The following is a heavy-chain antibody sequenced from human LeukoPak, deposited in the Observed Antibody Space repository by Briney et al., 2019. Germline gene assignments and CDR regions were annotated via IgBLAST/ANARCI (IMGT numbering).Heavy chain of an antibody. J-gene: IGHJ4*02. Sequence: SETLSLTCTVSGGSISSYFWSWIRQPPGKGLEWIGYIYYSGSTNYNPSLKSRVTISVDTSKNQFSLKLSSVTAADTAVYYCARRTGTTMSFDYWGQGTLVTVSS. CDR3: ARRTGTTMSFDY. CDR2: IYYSGST. D-gene: IGHD1-1*01. V-gene: IGHV4-59*01. CDR1: GGSISSYF.